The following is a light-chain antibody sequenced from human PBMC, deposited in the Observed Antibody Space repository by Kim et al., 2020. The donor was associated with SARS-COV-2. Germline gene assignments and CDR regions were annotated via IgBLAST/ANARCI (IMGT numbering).Light chain of an antibody. CDR2: GAS. V-gene: IGKV3-20*01. J-gene: IGKJ2*01. CDR3: QQYGSSPMYT. Sequence: PGERATRSCRSSQSVSSSYLAWYQQKPGQAPRLLIYGASSRATGIPDRFSGSESGTDFTLTISRLEPEDFEVYYCQQYGSSPMYTFGQGTKLEI. CDR1: QSVSSSY.